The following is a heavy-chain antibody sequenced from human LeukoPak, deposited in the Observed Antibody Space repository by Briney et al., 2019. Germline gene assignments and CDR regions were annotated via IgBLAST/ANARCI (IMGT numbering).Heavy chain of an antibody. D-gene: IGHD5-18*01. CDR1: GYTFTSYG. Sequence: ASVKVSCKASGYTFTSYGISWVRRAPGQGLEWMGWISAYNGNTNYAQKLQGRVTMTTDTSTSTAYMELRSLRSDDTAVYYCARDPDTPYSYGYLDYWGQGTLVTVSS. V-gene: IGHV1-18*01. CDR3: ARDPDTPYSYGYLDY. CDR2: ISAYNGNT. J-gene: IGHJ4*02.